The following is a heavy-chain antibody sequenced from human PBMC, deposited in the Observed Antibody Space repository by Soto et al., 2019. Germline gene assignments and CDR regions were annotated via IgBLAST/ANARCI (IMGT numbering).Heavy chain of an antibody. V-gene: IGHV3-21*01. CDR2: ISSTTNYI. CDR1: GFTFTRYS. J-gene: IGHJ4*02. Sequence: EVQLVESGGGLAKPGGSPRLSCAASGFTFTRYSMNWVRQAPGTGLEWVSSISSTTNYIYYGDSMKGRFTISRDNAKNSLYLEMNSLRAEDTAVYYCARESEDLTSNFDYWGQGTLVTVSS. CDR3: ARESEDLTSNFDY.